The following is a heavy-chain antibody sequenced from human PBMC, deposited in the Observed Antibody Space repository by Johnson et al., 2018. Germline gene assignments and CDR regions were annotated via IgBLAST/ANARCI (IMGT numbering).Heavy chain of an antibody. J-gene: IGHJ6*02. Sequence: QVQLQESGPGLVKXSETXSLXCTVSGGSISSYYWSWIRQPPGKGLEWMGYIYYSGSTSYNPSLKRRVTISVDTSKTQLTLQLSSVTAADTDVYDCARGQLLLHYYGMDVWGQGTTVTVSS. CDR2: IYYSGST. V-gene: IGHV4-59*01. CDR1: GGSISSYY. CDR3: ARGQLLLHYYGMDV. D-gene: IGHD2-15*01.